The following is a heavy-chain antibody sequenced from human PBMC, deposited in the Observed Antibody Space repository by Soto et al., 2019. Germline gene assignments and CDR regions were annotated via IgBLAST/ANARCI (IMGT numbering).Heavy chain of an antibody. CDR3: ARDAPPDDY. CDR1: GFPFSSYS. J-gene: IGHJ4*02. Sequence: PGGSLRLSCAASGFPFSSYSMNWVRQAPGKGLEWVSYISSSTIYYADSVKGRFTISRDNAKNSLYLQMNSLRAEDTAVYYCARDAPPDDYWGQGTLVTVSS. CDR2: ISSSTI. V-gene: IGHV3-48*01.